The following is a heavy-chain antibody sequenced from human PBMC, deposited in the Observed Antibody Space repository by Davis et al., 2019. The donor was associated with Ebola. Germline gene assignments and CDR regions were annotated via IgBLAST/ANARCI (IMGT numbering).Heavy chain of an antibody. CDR3: ARDGRYYDFWSGYHDY. Sequence: GESLKISCAASGFTFSSYAMSWVRQAPGKGLEWVSAISGSGGSTYYADSVKGRFTISRDNSKNTLYLQMNSLRAEDTAVYYCARDGRYYDFWSGYHDYWGQGTLVTVSS. D-gene: IGHD3-3*01. J-gene: IGHJ4*02. V-gene: IGHV3-23*01. CDR1: GFTFSSYA. CDR2: ISGSGGST.